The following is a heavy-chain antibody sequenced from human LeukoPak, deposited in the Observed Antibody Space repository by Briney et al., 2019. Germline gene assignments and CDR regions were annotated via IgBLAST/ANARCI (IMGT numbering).Heavy chain of an antibody. D-gene: IGHD3-22*01. Sequence: SETLSLTCTVSGASIRTYYWSWIRQPPGEGLEWIGYISYSGNTNYIPSLKSRVTISVDTSKNQFSLKLPSVTAADTAVYYCARHRGNGYDRDFDIWGQGTMVTVSS. J-gene: IGHJ3*02. V-gene: IGHV4-59*08. CDR2: ISYSGNT. CDR1: GASIRTYY. CDR3: ARHRGNGYDRDFDI.